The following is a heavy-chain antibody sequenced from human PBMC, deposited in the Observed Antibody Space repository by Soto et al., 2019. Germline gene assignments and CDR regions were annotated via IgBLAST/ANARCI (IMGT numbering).Heavy chain of an antibody. CDR2: IFSTGTT. CDR1: GGSINNNY. J-gene: IGHJ1*01. CDR3: ARGGDNSPWYYTL. D-gene: IGHD3-3*01. Sequence: XETLSLTCTVSGGSINNNYRSWIRQPPGKGLEWIGYIFSTGTTNYNPSLESRVTISIDTSKNQLSLKLRSATAADTAVYYCARGGDNSPWYYTLWGQGTLVTVSS. V-gene: IGHV4-59*01.